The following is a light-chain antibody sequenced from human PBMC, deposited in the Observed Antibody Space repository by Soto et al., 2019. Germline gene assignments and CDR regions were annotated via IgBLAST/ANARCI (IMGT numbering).Light chain of an antibody. CDR2: EVS. J-gene: IGLJ7*01. V-gene: IGLV2-23*02. Sequence: QSVLTQPASVSGSPGQSITISCTGTSSDVGSYNLVSWYQQHPGKAPKLMISEVSKRTSGISDRFSGSKSGSTASLTIPGLQAEDEADYYCCSYAGTSTHTVFGGGTQLTVL. CDR3: CSYAGTSTHTV. CDR1: SSDVGSYNL.